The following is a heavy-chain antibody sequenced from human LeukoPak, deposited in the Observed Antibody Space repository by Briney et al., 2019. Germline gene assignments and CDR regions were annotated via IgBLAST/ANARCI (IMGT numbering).Heavy chain of an antibody. V-gene: IGHV4-39*01. CDR2: IYYSGST. Sequence: PSETLSLTCTVSGGSISSSSYYWGWIRQPPGKGLEWIGSIYYSGSTYYNPSLRSRVTISVDTSKNQFSLKLSSATAADTAVYYCARRHSGSYYVGFDYWGQGTLVTASS. D-gene: IGHD1-26*01. CDR1: GGSISSSSYY. CDR3: ARRHSGSYYVGFDY. J-gene: IGHJ4*02.